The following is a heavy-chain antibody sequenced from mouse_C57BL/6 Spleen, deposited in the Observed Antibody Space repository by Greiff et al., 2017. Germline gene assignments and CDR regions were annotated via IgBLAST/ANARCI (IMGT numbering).Heavy chain of an antibody. J-gene: IGHJ4*01. CDR2: IGGDGSS. V-gene: IGHV2-3*01. CDR1: GFSLTSYG. CDR3: AAMVTTADAMDY. D-gene: IGHD2-2*01. Sequence: VKLVESGPGLVAPSQSLSITCTVSGFSLTSYGVSWVRQPPGKGLEWMGVIGGDGSSNYHSALISRLSISKDNSKGQVFFKLNSLQTDDTASDYCAAMVTTADAMDYWGQGTSVTVSS.